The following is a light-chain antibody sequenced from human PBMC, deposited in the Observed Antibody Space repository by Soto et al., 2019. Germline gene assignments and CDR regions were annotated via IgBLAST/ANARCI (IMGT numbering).Light chain of an antibody. CDR1: QSVRSNY. CDR3: QQYGSSPRA. Sequence: EIVLTQSPGTLSLSPGERATLSCRASQSVRSNYLAWYQQKPGRAPRLLIYGASSRATGIPDRFSGSGSGTDFTLTISRLEPEDCAVYYCQQYGSSPRAFGGGTKVAI. J-gene: IGKJ4*01. CDR2: GAS. V-gene: IGKV3-20*01.